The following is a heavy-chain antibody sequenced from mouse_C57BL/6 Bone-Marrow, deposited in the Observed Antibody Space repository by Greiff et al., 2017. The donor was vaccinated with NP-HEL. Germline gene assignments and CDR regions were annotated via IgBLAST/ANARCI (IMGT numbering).Heavy chain of an antibody. Sequence: QVQLKQSGAELARPGASVKLSCKASGYTFTGYGISWVKQTTGQGLEWIGAIDPRSGNTSYNEQFKGKAILTADKSSRPAYMELRSLTSEDAAVYFCARVAWMAWFDYWGQGTLVTVSA. V-gene: IGHV1-81*01. D-gene: IGHD2-3*01. CDR1: GYTFTGYG. CDR3: ARVAWMAWFDY. J-gene: IGHJ3*01. CDR2: IDPRSGNT.